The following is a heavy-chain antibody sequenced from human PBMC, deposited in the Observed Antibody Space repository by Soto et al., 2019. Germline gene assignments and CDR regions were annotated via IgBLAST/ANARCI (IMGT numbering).Heavy chain of an antibody. V-gene: IGHV1-18*01. D-gene: IGHD6-13*01. CDR3: ARGTPPQLAGYSSSWSLFDY. J-gene: IGHJ4*02. CDR1: GYTFTSYG. CDR2: ISAYNGNT. Sequence: QVQLVQSGAEVKKPGASVKVSCKASGYTFTSYGISWVRQAPGQGLECMGWISAYNGNTNYAQKPQGRVTMTTDASTSTAYMELRSLRSDDTAVYYCARGTPPQLAGYSSSWSLFDYWGQGTLVTVSS.